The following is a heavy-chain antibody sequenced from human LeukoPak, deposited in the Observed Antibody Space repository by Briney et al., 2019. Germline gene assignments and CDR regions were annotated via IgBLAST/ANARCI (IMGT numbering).Heavy chain of an antibody. CDR2: INPNSGGT. J-gene: IGHJ4*02. D-gene: IGHD6-13*01. CDR3: ARDNKAAAGGGLHY. V-gene: IGHV1-2*02. CDR1: GYTFTGYY. Sequence: GASVKVSCKASGYTFTGYYMHWVRQAPGQGLEWMGWINPNSGGTNYAQKLQGRVTMTRDTSISTAYMELSRLRSDDTAVYYCARDNKAAAGGGLHYWGQGALVTVSS.